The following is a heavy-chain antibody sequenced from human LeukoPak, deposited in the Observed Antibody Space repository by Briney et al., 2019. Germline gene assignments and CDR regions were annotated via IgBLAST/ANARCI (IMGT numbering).Heavy chain of an antibody. V-gene: IGHV1-2*02. CDR2: INPNSGGT. CDR1: GYTFTGYY. Sequence: ASVKVSCKASGYTFTGYYMHWVRQAPGQGLEWMGWINPNSGGTNYAQKFQGRVTMTRDTSISTAYMELSRLRSDDTAVYYCARDQYFGDSSGYYDVDYWGQGTLVTVSS. J-gene: IGHJ4*02. CDR3: ARDQYFGDSSGYYDVDY. D-gene: IGHD3-22*01.